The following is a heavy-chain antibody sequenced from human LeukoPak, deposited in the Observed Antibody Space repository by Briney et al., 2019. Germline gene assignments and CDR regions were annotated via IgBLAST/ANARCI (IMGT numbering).Heavy chain of an antibody. Sequence: PGGSPRLSCAASGFTFSNAWMSWVRQAPGKGLEWVGRIKSKTDGGTTDYAAPVKGRFTISRDDSKNTLYLQMNSLKTEDTAVYYCTGDYYDSSGYRPWGQGTLVTVSS. J-gene: IGHJ4*02. CDR1: GFTFSNAW. D-gene: IGHD3-22*01. V-gene: IGHV3-15*01. CDR3: TGDYYDSSGYRP. CDR2: IKSKTDGGTT.